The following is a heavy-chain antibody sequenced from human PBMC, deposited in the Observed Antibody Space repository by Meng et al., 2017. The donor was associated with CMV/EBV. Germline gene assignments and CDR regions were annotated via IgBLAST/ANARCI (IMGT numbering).Heavy chain of an antibody. D-gene: IGHD2-2*01. V-gene: IGHV3-48*04. CDR2: ISSSSSTI. J-gene: IGHJ4*02. CDR3: ARYCSSTSCPEGLFDY. Sequence: GESLKISCAASGFTFSSYSMNWVRQAPGKGLEWVSYISSSSSTIYYADSVKGRFTISRDNAKNSLYLQMNSLRAEDTAVYYCARYCSSTSCPEGLFDYWGQGTLVTVSS. CDR1: GFTFSSYS.